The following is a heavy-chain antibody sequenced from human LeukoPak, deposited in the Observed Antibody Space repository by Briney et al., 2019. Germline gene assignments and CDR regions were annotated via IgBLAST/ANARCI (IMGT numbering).Heavy chain of an antibody. D-gene: IGHD3-22*01. CDR2: IYHSGST. V-gene: IGHV4-38-2*02. Sequence: SETLSLTCTVSGYSISSGYYWGWIRQPPGKGLEWIGSIYHSGSTYYNPSLKSRVTISVDTSKNQFSLKLSSVTAADTAVYYCARLKGEYYDSSGYYPFDYWGQGTLVTVSS. J-gene: IGHJ4*02. CDR1: GYSISSGYY. CDR3: ARLKGEYYDSSGYYPFDY.